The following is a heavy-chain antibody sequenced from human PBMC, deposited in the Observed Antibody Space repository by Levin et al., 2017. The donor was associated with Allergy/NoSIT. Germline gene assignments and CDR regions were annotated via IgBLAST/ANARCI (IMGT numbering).Heavy chain of an antibody. J-gene: IGHJ4*02. CDR2: IYYNGGT. CDR3: ATSLPRTTVFGY. Sequence: KASETLSLTCTVSNGSISSDYWTWIRQSPGKGLEWIGYIYYNGGTNYNPSFKSRVTISVDTSKNQFSLKLSSVTAADTAVYYCATSLPRTTVFGYWGRGTLVTVSS. CDR1: NGSISSDY. D-gene: IGHD4-17*01. V-gene: IGHV4-59*08.